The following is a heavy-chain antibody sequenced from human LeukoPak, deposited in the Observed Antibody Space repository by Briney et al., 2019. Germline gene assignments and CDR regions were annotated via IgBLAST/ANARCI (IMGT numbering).Heavy chain of an antibody. CDR2: INPNSGGT. CDR3: AREKRYSSGWIGAVDY. J-gene: IGHJ4*02. Sequence: ASVKVSCKASGYTFTGYYMHWVRQAPGQGLEWMGWINPNSGGTNYAQKFQGRVTVTRDTSISTAYMELSRLRSDDTAVYYCAREKRYSSGWIGAVDYWGQRTLVTVSS. V-gene: IGHV1-2*02. CDR1: GYTFTGYY. D-gene: IGHD6-19*01.